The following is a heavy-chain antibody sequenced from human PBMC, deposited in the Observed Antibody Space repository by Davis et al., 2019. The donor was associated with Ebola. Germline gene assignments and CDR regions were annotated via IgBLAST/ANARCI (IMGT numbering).Heavy chain of an antibody. Sequence: AASVKVSCKASGGTFSSYAISWVRQAPGQGLEWMGGIIPIFGTANYAQKLQGRVTMTTDTSTSTAYMELRSLRSDDTAVYYCARDVAVTAFDIWGQGTMVTVSS. CDR2: IIPIFGTA. CDR1: GGTFSSYA. D-gene: IGHD2-21*02. J-gene: IGHJ3*02. V-gene: IGHV1-69*05. CDR3: ARDVAVTAFDI.